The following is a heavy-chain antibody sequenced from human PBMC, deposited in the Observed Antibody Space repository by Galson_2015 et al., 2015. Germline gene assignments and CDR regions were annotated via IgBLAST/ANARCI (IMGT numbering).Heavy chain of an antibody. CDR2: IIPIFGTA. Sequence: SVKVSCKASGGTFGSYAISWVRQAPGQGLEWMGGIIPIFGTANYAQKFQGRVTITADESTSTAYMELSSLRSEDTAVYYCARGNIVVVVAAPFDYWGQGTLVTVSS. D-gene: IGHD2-15*01. J-gene: IGHJ4*02. CDR3: ARGNIVVVVAAPFDY. V-gene: IGHV1-69*13. CDR1: GGTFGSYA.